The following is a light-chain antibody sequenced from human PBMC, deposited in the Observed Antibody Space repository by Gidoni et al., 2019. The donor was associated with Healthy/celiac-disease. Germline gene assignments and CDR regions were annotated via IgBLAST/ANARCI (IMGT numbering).Light chain of an antibody. CDR1: QCISNS. Sequence: IHIPQSPSSLSASVGDRFTITCRAIQCISNSLAWYQQKPGKAPKLLLYAASRLESGVPSRFSGSGSGTDYTLTISSLQPEDFATYYCQQYYSTPYTFGQGTKLEIK. CDR2: AAS. CDR3: QQYYSTPYT. J-gene: IGKJ2*01. V-gene: IGKV1-NL1*01.